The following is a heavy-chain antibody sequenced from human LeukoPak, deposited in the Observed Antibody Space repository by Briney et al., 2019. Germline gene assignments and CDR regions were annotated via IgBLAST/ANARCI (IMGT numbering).Heavy chain of an antibody. D-gene: IGHD1-1*01. CDR3: ARKTGTTGEAFDY. CDR2: IKQDGSEK. V-gene: IGHV3-7*03. CDR1: GFTFSSYW. J-gene: IGHJ4*02. Sequence: PGGSLRLSCAASGFTFSSYWMSWVRQAPGKGLEWVANIKQDGSEKYYVDSVKGRFTISRDNAENSLYLQMNSLRAEDTAVYYCARKTGTTGEAFDYWGQGTQVTVSS.